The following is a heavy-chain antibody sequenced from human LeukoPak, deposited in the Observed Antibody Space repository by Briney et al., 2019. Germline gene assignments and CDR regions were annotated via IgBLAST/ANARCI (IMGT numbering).Heavy chain of an antibody. CDR2: INSDGSST. CDR1: GFTFSSYW. Sequence: GGSLRLSCAASGFTFSSYWMHWVRQAPGKGLVWVSHINSDGSSTSYADSVKGRFTISGDNAKNTLYLQMNSLRAEGTAVYYCARARSGWYASPLGYWGQGTLVTVSS. V-gene: IGHV3-74*01. D-gene: IGHD6-19*01. J-gene: IGHJ4*02. CDR3: ARARSGWYASPLGY.